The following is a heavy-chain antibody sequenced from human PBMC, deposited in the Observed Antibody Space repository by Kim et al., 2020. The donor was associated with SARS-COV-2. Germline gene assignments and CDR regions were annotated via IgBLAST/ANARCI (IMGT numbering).Heavy chain of an antibody. CDR1: GFTFDDYA. CDR3: AKTYSLLLPWFDP. CDR2: ISWNSGSI. Sequence: GGSLRLSCAASGFTFDDYAMHWVRQAPGKGLEWVSGISWNSGSIGYADSVKGRFTISRDNAKNSLYLQMNSLRAEDTALYYCAKTYSLLLPWFDPWGQGTLVTVSS. J-gene: IGHJ5*02. V-gene: IGHV3-9*01. D-gene: IGHD2-15*01.